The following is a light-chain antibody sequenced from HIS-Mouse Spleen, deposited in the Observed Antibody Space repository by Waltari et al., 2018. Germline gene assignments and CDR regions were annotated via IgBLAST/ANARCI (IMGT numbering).Light chain of an antibody. Sequence: QSALTQPASVSGSPGQSLTISCTGTSSDVGSYNLASWYQQHPGKAPKLMIYEGSKRPTGVSNRFSGSKSGSTASLTISGLQAEDEADYYCCSYAGSSTVVFGGGTKLTVL. CDR1: SSDVGSYNL. CDR2: EGS. CDR3: CSYAGSSTVV. V-gene: IGLV2-23*01. J-gene: IGLJ2*01.